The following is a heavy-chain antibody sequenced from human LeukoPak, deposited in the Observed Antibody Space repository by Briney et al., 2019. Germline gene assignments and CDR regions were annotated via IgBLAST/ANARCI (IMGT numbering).Heavy chain of an antibody. V-gene: IGHV3-21*01. CDR2: ISTSSSYI. J-gene: IGHJ3*02. CDR1: GFTFSTST. CDR3: AREDDAFDI. Sequence: GGSLRLSCVASGFTFSTSTMNWVRQAPGEALEWVSSISTSSSYIYYADSVKGRFTISRDNAKNSLYLQINSLRAEDTAVYYCAREDDAFDIWGQGTLVSVSS.